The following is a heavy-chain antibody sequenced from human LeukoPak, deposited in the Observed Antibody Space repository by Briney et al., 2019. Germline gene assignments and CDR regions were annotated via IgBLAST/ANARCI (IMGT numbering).Heavy chain of an antibody. CDR1: GGSISSGSYY. Sequence: SETLSLTCTVSGGSISSGSYYWSWIRQPAGKGLEWIGRIYTSGSTNYNPSLKSRVTISVDTSKNQFSLKLSSVTAADTAVYYCARDGKVYDILTGYYLQGAFDIWGQGTMVTVSS. V-gene: IGHV4-61*02. J-gene: IGHJ3*02. D-gene: IGHD3-9*01. CDR2: IYTSGST. CDR3: ARDGKVYDILTGYYLQGAFDI.